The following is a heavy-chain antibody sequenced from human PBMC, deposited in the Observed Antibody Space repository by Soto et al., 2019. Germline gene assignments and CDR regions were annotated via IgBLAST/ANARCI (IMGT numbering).Heavy chain of an antibody. CDR2: IYYSGST. CDR1: GGSVSSGSYY. D-gene: IGHD2-21*01. CDR3: ARDVIGGFDP. Sequence: QVQLQESGPGLVKPSETLSLTCTVSGGSVSSGSYYWSWIRQPPGKGLEWIGYIYYSGSTNYNPSRKSRVTLLVDTSKNQFYLKLSSVTAAETAVYYCARDVIGGFDPWGHGTLVTVSS. J-gene: IGHJ5*02. V-gene: IGHV4-61*01.